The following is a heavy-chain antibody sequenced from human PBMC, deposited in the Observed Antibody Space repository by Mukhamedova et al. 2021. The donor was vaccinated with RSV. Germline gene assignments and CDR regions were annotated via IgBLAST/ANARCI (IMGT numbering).Heavy chain of an antibody. V-gene: IGHV4-38-2*02. Sequence: WGGLEWIGRIFHSGSTYSNPSLKSRVTISVDTSKNQFSMKLSSVTAADTAMYYCVRVMHSSYYYYYFMDVWGKGTTVTVFS. D-gene: IGHD4-11*01. CDR3: VRVMHSSYYYYYFMDV. J-gene: IGHJ6*03. CDR2: IFHSGST.